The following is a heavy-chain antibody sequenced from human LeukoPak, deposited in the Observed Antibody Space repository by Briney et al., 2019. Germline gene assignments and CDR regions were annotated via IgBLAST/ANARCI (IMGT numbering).Heavy chain of an antibody. Sequence: SETLSLTCTVSGVSISSYYWSWIRQPPGKGLEWIGYIYYSGSTNYNPSLKSRVTISVDTSKNQFSLKLSSVTAADTAVYYCASRNDFWSGYYYWGQGTLVTVSS. D-gene: IGHD3-3*01. V-gene: IGHV4-59*01. CDR3: ASRNDFWSGYYY. J-gene: IGHJ4*02. CDR2: IYYSGST. CDR1: GVSISSYY.